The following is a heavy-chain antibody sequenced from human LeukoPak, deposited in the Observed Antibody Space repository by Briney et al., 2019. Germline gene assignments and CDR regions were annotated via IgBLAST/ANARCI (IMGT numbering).Heavy chain of an antibody. V-gene: IGHV4-4*07. Sequence: SETLSLTCTVSGGSISSYYWSWIRQPAGKGLEWIGRVYSTGSTNYNPSLKSRVTMSVDTSKNQISLNLGSVTAADTAVYYCARDPSSVHGSDYWGQGTQVTVCS. CDR2: VYSTGST. D-gene: IGHD3-10*01. CDR1: GGSISSYY. J-gene: IGHJ4*02. CDR3: ARDPSSVHGSDY.